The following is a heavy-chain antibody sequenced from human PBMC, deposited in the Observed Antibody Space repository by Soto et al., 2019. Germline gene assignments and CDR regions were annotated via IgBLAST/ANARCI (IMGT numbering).Heavy chain of an antibody. Sequence: NPSETLSLTCTVSGGAVSSGTYYWSWIRQPPGKGLEWIGHIYFTGSTNYNPSLKSRVTMSPDTSRNQFSLKLSSVTAADTAVYYCTRGPPRVQWFDPWGLGTLVTVSS. CDR1: GGAVSSGTYY. CDR2: IYFTGST. CDR3: TRGPPRVQWFDP. V-gene: IGHV4-61*01. J-gene: IGHJ5*02.